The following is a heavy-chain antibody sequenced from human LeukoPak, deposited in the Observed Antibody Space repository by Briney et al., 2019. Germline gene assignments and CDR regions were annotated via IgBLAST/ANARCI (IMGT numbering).Heavy chain of an antibody. CDR1: GYTFTGYY. Sequence: ASVKVSCKASGYTFTGYYMHWVRQAPGQGLEWMGIINPSGGSTSYTQKFQGRVTMTRDTSTSTVYMELSSLRSEDTAVYYCARGVRNGELFRSWEVDLWGRGTLVTVSS. J-gene: IGHJ2*01. V-gene: IGHV1-46*01. CDR3: ARGVRNGELFRSWEVDL. CDR2: INPSGGST. D-gene: IGHD3-10*01.